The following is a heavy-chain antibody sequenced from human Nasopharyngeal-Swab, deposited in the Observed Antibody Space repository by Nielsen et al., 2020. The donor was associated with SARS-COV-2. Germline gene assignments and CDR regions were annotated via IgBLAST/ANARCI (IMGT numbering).Heavy chain of an antibody. D-gene: IGHD6-19*01. J-gene: IGHJ4*02. CDR2: IYYSGST. V-gene: IGHV4-39*07. CDR1: GGSISSSSYY. CDR3: ARSNRDSSGWYGIGWYFDY. Sequence: LRLSCTVSGGSISSSSYYWGWIRQPPGKGLEWIGSIYYSGSTYYNPSLKSRVTISVDTSKNQFSLKLSSVTAADTAVYYCARSNRDSSGWYGIGWYFDYWGQGTLVTVPS.